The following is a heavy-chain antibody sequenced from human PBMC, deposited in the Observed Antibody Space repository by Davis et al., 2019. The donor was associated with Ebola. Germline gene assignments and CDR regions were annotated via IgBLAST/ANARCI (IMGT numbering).Heavy chain of an antibody. Sequence: LKISCAASGFTVSSNYMSWVRQAPGKGLEWVSVIYSGGSTYYADSVKGRFTISRDNAKNSLYLQMNSLRAEDTAVYYCARYYYDSSGYYFDYWGQGTLVTVSS. V-gene: IGHV3-53*01. CDR2: IYSGGST. J-gene: IGHJ4*02. D-gene: IGHD3-22*01. CDR3: ARYYYDSSGYYFDY. CDR1: GFTVSSNY.